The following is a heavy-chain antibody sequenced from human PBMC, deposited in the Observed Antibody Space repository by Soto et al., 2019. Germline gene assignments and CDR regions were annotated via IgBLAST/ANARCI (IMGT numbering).Heavy chain of an antibody. J-gene: IGHJ6*02. CDR2: INAGNGNT. CDR1: GYTFTSYA. CDR3: ARGGGVDYYYYYGMDV. D-gene: IGHD2-21*01. V-gene: IGHV1-3*01. Sequence: ASVKVSCKASGYTFTSYAMHWVRQAPGQRLEWMGWINAGNGNTKYSQKFQGRVTITRDTSTSTAYMELSSLRSEDTAVYYCARGGGVDYYYYYGMDVWGQGTTVTVSS.